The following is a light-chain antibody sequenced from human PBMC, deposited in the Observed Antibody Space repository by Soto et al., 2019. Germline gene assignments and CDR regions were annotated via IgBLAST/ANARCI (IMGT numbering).Light chain of an antibody. J-gene: IGLJ2*01. CDR1: SSDVGGYNY. CDR3: CSYTSSNPVI. Sequence: QSALTQPASVSGSPGQSITISCTGTSSDVGGYNYVSWYQQHPGKVPNLLIHDVTNRPTGVSDRFSGSKSGNTAYLIISGLQAEDEGDYYCCSYTSSNPVIFGGGTKLTVL. CDR2: DVT. V-gene: IGLV2-14*03.